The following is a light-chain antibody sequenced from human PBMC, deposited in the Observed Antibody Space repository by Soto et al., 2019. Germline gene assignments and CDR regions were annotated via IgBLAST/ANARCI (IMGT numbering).Light chain of an antibody. CDR1: QGISNY. CDR3: QKYNSAPRT. Sequence: DIQMTQSPSSLSASVGDRVTITCRASQGISNYLAWYQQKPGKVPKLLIYAASTLQSGVPSRFSGSGSGTDFTRNISSLQPEYVATYYCQKYNSAPRTFGQGTKVDIK. CDR2: AAS. J-gene: IGKJ1*01. V-gene: IGKV1-27*01.